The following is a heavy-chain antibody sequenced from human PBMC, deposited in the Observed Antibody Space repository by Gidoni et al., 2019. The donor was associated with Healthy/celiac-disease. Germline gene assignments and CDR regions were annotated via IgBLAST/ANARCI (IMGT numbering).Heavy chain of an antibody. Sequence: QVQLVQSGAEVKKPGSSVKVSCKASGGTFSSYAISWVRKAPGQGLEWMGGSIPIFGTANYEQKFQGRVTITADESTSKAYMELSSLRYEDTAVYYCARGVGATMYYFDYWGQGTLVTVSS. CDR3: ARGVGATMYYFDY. CDR2: SIPIFGTA. D-gene: IGHD1-26*01. V-gene: IGHV1-69*01. CDR1: GGTFSSYA. J-gene: IGHJ4*02.